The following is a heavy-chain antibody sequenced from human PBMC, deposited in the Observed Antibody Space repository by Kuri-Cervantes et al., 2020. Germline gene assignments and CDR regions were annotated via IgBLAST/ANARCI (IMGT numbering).Heavy chain of an antibody. CDR2: INHSGST. Sequence: SETLSLTCAVYGGSFSGYYWSWTRQPPGKGLEWIGEINHSGSTNYSPSLKSRVTISVDTSKNQFSLKLNSVTAADTAVYSCVGAPNEYYFDSWGQGTLVTVSS. CDR1: GGSFSGYY. J-gene: IGHJ4*02. CDR3: VGAPNEYYFDS. V-gene: IGHV4-34*01. D-gene: IGHD2-8*01.